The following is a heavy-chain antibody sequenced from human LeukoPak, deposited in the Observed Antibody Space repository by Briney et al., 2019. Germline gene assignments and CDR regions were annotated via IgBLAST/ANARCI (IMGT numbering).Heavy chain of an antibody. J-gene: IGHJ6*03. Sequence: SETLSLTCAVYGGSFSGYYWSWIRQPPGKGLEWIGETNHSGSTNYNPSLKSRVTISVDTSKNQFSLKLSSVTAADTAVYYCARGRTTVTTFSYYYYYMDVWGKGTTVTVSS. CDR2: TNHSGST. D-gene: IGHD4-11*01. CDR1: GGSFSGYY. CDR3: ARGRTTVTTFSYYYYYMDV. V-gene: IGHV4-34*01.